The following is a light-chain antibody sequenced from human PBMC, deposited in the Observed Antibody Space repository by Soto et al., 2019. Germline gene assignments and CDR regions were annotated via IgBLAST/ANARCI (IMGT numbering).Light chain of an antibody. J-gene: IGKJ1*01. CDR2: AAS. V-gene: IGKV1-9*01. CDR1: QGINSY. CDR3: QQVNSYPWT. Sequence: DIQLTQSPSFLSASVGDRVTITCRASQGINSYLAWYRQKPGKAPNLLIYAASTLQSGVPSRFSGSGSGTEFTLTISSLLPEDFATYYCQQVNSYPWTFGQGTKVEIK.